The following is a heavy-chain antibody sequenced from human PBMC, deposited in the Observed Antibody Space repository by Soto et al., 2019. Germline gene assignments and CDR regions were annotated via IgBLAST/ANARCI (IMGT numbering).Heavy chain of an antibody. CDR3: ARDRHLNSPSDAFDL. V-gene: IGHV1-2*02. Sequence: QVHLVQSGAEVKKPGASVKVSCMASGYNFIAQNIHWVRQAPGLGLEWMGKMNPNSGGSDYAQEFQGRVTVTSVTSISTVYMELTSLKSDDTAVYYWARDRHLNSPSDAFDLWGQGTMVIVSS. CDR1: GYNFIAQN. J-gene: IGHJ3*01. D-gene: IGHD1-7*01. CDR2: MNPNSGGS.